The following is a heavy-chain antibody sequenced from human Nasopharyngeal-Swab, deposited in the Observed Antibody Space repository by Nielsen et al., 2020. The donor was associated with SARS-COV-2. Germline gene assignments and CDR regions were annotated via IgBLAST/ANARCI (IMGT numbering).Heavy chain of an antibody. CDR3: ARGWAGHYFDY. Sequence: LRLSCTVSGGSITSGGFYWTWIRQHPGKGLEWIGYIYYSGNTYYNPSHESRITISVDTSKNQFSLKLNSVTAADTAVYYCARGWAGHYFDYWGRGTLVTVSS. D-gene: IGHD3-10*01. J-gene: IGHJ4*02. V-gene: IGHV4-31*03. CDR1: GGSITSGGFY. CDR2: IYYSGNT.